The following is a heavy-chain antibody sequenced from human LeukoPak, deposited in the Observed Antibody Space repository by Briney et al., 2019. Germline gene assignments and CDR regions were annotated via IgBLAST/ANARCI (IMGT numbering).Heavy chain of an antibody. J-gene: IGHJ6*03. CDR1: GYTFTGYY. Sequence: ASVKVSCKASGYTFTGYYMHWVRQAPGQGLEWMGWINPNSGGTNYAQKFQGRVTMTRDTSISTAYMELSRLRSDDTAVYYCARGGGGIYVSGSYYYYMDVWGKGTTVTISS. D-gene: IGHD3-10*01. V-gene: IGHV1-2*02. CDR3: ARGGGGIYVSGSYYYYMDV. CDR2: INPNSGGT.